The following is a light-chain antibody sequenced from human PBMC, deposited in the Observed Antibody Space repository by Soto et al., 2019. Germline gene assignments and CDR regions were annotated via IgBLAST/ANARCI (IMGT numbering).Light chain of an antibody. J-gene: IGLJ2*01. CDR2: ADT. V-gene: IGLV1-40*01. CDR1: SSNIGSGYY. CDR3: QSYDSSLPVV. Sequence: QSVLTQPPSVSGAPGQRVTISCTGSSSNIGSGYYVHWYQQLPGRAPKLLIYADTNRPSGVPDRFSGSKSGSSASLAITGLQAEDEADYYCQSYDSSLPVVFGGGTKLTVL.